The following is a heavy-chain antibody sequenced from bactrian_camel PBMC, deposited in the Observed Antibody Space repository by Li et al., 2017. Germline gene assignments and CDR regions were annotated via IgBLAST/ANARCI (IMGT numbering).Heavy chain of an antibody. CDR1: GFPRRDSH. CDR2: ITDDGSP. D-gene: IGHD2*01. Sequence: HVQLVESGGDSVQAGGSLKLSCTASGFPRRDSHWGWYRQTPGRECEMVATITDDGSPSYSDAVKGRFTVSLDNAKTSIYLQMTNLKPEDTATYYCAALAFDIIEVDRPTPCANSPFTYWGQGTQVTVSS. V-gene: IGHV3S55*01. J-gene: IGHJ4*01. CDR3: AALAFDIIEVDRPTPCANSPFTY.